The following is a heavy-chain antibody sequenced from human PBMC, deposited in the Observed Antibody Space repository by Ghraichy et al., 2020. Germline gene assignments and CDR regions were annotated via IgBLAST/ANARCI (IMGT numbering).Heavy chain of an antibody. D-gene: IGHD2-2*02. CDR1: GGSFSGYY. CDR2: INHSGST. Sequence: SETLSLTCAVYGGSFSGYYWSWIRQPPGKGLEWIGEINHSGSTNYNPSLKSRVTISVDTSKNQFSLKLSSVTAADTAVYYCARDLGYCSSTSCYRSRRFDPWGQGTLVTVSS. V-gene: IGHV4-34*01. CDR3: ARDLGYCSSTSCYRSRRFDP. J-gene: IGHJ5*02.